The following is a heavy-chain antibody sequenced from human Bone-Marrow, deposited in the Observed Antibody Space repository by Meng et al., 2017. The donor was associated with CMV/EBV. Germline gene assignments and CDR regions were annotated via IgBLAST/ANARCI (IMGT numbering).Heavy chain of an antibody. CDR2: INPNSGNT. V-gene: IGHV1-8*02. J-gene: IGHJ6*02. Sequence: ASVKVSCKASGYIFTDYYMHWVRQAPGRGLEWMGWINPNSGNTGYAQKFQGRVTMTRNTSISTAYMELSSLRSEDTAVYYCARVKTGYCSSTSCYPPLYGMDVWGQGTTVTVSS. D-gene: IGHD2-2*01. CDR3: ARVKTGYCSSTSCYPPLYGMDV. CDR1: GYIFTDYY.